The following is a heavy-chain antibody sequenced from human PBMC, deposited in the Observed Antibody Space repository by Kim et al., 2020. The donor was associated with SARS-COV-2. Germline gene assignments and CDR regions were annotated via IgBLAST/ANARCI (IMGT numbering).Heavy chain of an antibody. CDR1: GFTVSSNY. Sequence: GGSLRLSCAASGFTVSSNYMSWVRQAPGKGLAWVSVIYSGGSTYYADSVKGRFTISRDNSKNTLYLQMNSLRDEDTAVYYCRSSGYYPTGDAFDIWGQGTMVTVSS. J-gene: IGHJ3*02. D-gene: IGHD3-22*01. CDR2: IYSGGST. V-gene: IGHV3-53*01. CDR3: RSSGYYPTGDAFDI.